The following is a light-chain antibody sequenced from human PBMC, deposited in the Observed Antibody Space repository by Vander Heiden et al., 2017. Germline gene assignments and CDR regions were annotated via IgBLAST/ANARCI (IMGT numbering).Light chain of an antibody. CDR2: DVS. J-gene: IGLJ3*02. Sequence: QSALTQPASVSGSPRQSITNACTGTTSDVGGYNDGSWYQKFPGKAPKLIISDVSNRPSGVSNRFSGSKSGNTASLTISGLQAEDEADYYCSSYTASSALVFGGGTKLTVL. V-gene: IGLV2-14*01. CDR3: SSYTASSALV. CDR1: TSDVGGYND.